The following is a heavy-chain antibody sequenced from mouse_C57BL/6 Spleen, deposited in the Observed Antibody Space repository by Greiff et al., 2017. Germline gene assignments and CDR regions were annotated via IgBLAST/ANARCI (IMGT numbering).Heavy chain of an antibody. V-gene: IGHV1-62-2*01. CDR1: GYTFTEYT. Sequence: QVQLQQSGAELVKPGASVKLSCKASGYTFTEYTIHWVKQRSGQGLEWIGWFYPGSGSIKYNEKFKDKATLTADKSSSTVYMELSRLTSEDSAVYFCARHEDPWDYGNYVGNFDYWGQGTTLTVSS. CDR2: FYPGSGSI. J-gene: IGHJ2*01. CDR3: ARHEDPWDYGNYVGNFDY. D-gene: IGHD2-1*01.